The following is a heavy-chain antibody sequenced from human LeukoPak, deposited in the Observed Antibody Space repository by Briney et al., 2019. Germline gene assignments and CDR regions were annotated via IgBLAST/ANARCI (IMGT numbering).Heavy chain of an antibody. D-gene: IGHD3-22*01. Sequence: ASVKVSCKASGGTFSSYAISWVRQAPGQGLEWMGGIIPIFGTANYAQKFQGRVTITADKSTSTAYMELSSLRSEDTAVYYCASNYYDSSGYYYYFDYWGQGTLVTVSS. J-gene: IGHJ4*02. V-gene: IGHV1-69*06. CDR1: GGTFSSYA. CDR2: IIPIFGTA. CDR3: ASNYYDSSGYYYYFDY.